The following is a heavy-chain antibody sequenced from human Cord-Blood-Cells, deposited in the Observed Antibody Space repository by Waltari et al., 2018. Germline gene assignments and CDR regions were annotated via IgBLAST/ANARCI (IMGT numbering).Heavy chain of an antibody. D-gene: IGHD5-12*01. V-gene: IGHV3-53*01. CDR1: GFTVSSTY. CDR2: IYSGGST. CDR3: AGGYDYYYYGMDV. Sequence: EVQLVESGGGLIQPGGSLRLSCAASGFTVSSTYIRWARQAPGKGLEWVSVIYSGGSTYYADSVKGRFTDSRDNSKNTLYLQMNSLRAEDTAVYYCAGGYDYYYYGMDVWGQGTTVTVSS. J-gene: IGHJ6*02.